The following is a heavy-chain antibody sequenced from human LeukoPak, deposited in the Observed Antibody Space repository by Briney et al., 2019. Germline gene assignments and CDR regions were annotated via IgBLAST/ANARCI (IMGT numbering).Heavy chain of an antibody. D-gene: IGHD3-10*01. CDR2: INHSGST. J-gene: IGHJ4*02. CDR3: ASLHQVRGFTVFDY. V-gene: IGHV4-34*01. CDR1: GGSFSDYY. Sequence: SETLSLTCAVYGGSFSDYYWGWIRQPPGKGLEWIGEINHSGSTYYNPSLKSRVTISIDTSKNQFSLMLTSVTAADTAVYYCASLHQVRGFTVFDYRGLGALVTVSS.